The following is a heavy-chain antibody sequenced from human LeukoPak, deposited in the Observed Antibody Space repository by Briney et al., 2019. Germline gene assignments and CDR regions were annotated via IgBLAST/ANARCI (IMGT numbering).Heavy chain of an antibody. D-gene: IGHD2-15*01. CDR1: GGSISGYY. CDR3: ARGGWSLDS. V-gene: IGHV4-4*07. CDR2: FYISGSA. J-gene: IGHJ4*02. Sequence: SETLSLTCTVSGGSISGYYWSWIRQPAGKGLEWIGRFYISGSANYNPSLKSRVTMSVDTSKNQFSLRLTSVTAADTAVYYCARGGWSLDSWGQGTLVTVSS.